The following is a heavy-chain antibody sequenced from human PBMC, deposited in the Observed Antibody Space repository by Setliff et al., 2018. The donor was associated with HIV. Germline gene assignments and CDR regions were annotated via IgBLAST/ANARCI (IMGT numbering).Heavy chain of an antibody. CDR2: IYYSGST. CDR3: ARDYSGWYYFDC. CDR1: AGSIRSSTYY. V-gene: IGHV4-39*02. J-gene: IGHJ4*02. D-gene: IGHD6-19*01. Sequence: SETLSLTCTVSAGSIRSSTYYWAWIRQPPGKGLEWIGTIYYSGSTYYNPSLKSRATISVDMSKNQFSLRLSSVTAADTAVYYCARDYSGWYYFDCWGQGTLVTVSS.